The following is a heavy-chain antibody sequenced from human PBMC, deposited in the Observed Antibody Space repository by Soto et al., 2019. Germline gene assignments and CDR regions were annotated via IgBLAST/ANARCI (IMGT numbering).Heavy chain of an antibody. D-gene: IGHD6-13*01. V-gene: IGHV4-30-2*01. CDR1: GGSISSGGYS. CDR3: ARDRRYSSSPLVLAGGQYYYYYYGMDV. Sequence: SETLSLTCAVSGGSISSGGYSWSWIRQPPGKGLEWIGYIYHSGSTYYNPSLKSRVNISVDRSKNQFSLKLSSVTAADTVVFYFARDRRYSSSPLVLAGGQYYYYYYGMDVWGQGTTVTVSS. CDR2: IYHSGST. J-gene: IGHJ6*02.